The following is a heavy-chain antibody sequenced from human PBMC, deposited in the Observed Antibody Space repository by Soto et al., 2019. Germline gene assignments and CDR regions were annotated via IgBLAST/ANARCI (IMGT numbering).Heavy chain of an antibody. V-gene: IGHV4-59*08. Sequence: QVQLQESGPGLVKPSETLSLTCTVSGGSISSYYWSWIRQPPGKGLEWIGYIYYSGRTNYNPSLMSRVAISVATTKHQFSLKLSSVTAADTAVYYWASCYGSWFDYWGQGTVVTVSS. J-gene: IGHJ4*02. CDR1: GGSISSYY. CDR3: ASCYGSWFDY. CDR2: IYYSGRT. D-gene: IGHD2-2*01.